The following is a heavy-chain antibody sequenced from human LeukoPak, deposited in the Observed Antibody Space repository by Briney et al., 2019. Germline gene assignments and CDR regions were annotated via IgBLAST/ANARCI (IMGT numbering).Heavy chain of an antibody. CDR1: GFIFSTYS. J-gene: IGHJ4*02. CDR2: ISSSSSYI. Sequence: GGSLRLSCAASGFIFSTYSMNWVRQAPGKGLEWVSSISSSSSYIYYADSVEGRFTISRDNAKNSLYLQMNSLRAEDTAVYYCATDCIRAATKAIDYWGQGTLVTVSS. CDR3: ATDCIRAATKAIDY. D-gene: IGHD3-10*01. V-gene: IGHV3-21*01.